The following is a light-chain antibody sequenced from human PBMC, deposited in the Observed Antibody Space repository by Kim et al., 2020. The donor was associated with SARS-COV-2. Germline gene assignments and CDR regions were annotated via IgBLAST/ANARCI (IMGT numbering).Light chain of an antibody. J-gene: IGKJ4*01. V-gene: IGKV3-20*01. CDR3: QQYGSSPLT. Sequence: EIVLTQSPVTVSLSPGDRASLSCRASHSVSSSYLAWYQQKPGQAPRLLIYGASSRATGIPARFSGSGSRTDFTLTISRLEPDDVAVYYCQQYGSSPLTFGGGTKVDIK. CDR1: HSVSSSY. CDR2: GAS.